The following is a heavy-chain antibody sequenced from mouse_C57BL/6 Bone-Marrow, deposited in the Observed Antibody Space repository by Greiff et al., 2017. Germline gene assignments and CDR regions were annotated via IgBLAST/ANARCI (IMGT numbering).Heavy chain of an antibody. J-gene: IGHJ2*01. CDR2: IYPGSGST. CDR1: GYTFTSYW. V-gene: IGHV1-55*01. Sequence: VQLQQPGAELVKPGASVKMSCKASGYTFTSYWITWVKQRPGQGLEWIGDIYPGSGSTNYNEKFKSKATLTVDTSSSTAYMQLSSLTSEDSAVYYCASSTMVTTTGYYFDYLGQGTTLTVSS. CDR3: ASSTMVTTTGYYFDY. D-gene: IGHD2-2*01.